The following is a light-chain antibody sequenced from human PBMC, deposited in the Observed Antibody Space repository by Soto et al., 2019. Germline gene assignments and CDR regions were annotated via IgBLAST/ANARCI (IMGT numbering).Light chain of an antibody. V-gene: IGKV3-11*01. CDR2: DAS. CDR1: QTVSSY. J-gene: IGKJ5*01. Sequence: IVLTQSPATLSLWPGETAILSCRASQTVSSYLSWYQHKPGQAPRLLIYDASKRAPGIPARFSGSGSGTDFTLTISSLVPEDFAVYYCQQRSTSITFGQGTRLEIE. CDR3: QQRSTSIT.